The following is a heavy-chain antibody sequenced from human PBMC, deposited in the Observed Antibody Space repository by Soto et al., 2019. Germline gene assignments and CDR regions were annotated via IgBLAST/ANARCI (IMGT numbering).Heavy chain of an antibody. D-gene: IGHD2-2*01. Sequence: GGSLRLSCAASGFSVRSSQMSWVRQAPGKGLEWVSAISGSGGSTYYADSVKGRFTISRDNSKNTLYLQMNSLRAEDTAVYYCAKGRGYCSSTSCYVGSDYWGQGTLVTVSS. V-gene: IGHV3-23*01. CDR3: AKGRGYCSSTSCYVGSDY. CDR1: GFSVRSSQ. CDR2: ISGSGGST. J-gene: IGHJ4*02.